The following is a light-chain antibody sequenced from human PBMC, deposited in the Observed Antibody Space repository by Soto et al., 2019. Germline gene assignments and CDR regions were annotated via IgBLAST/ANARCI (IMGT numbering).Light chain of an antibody. V-gene: IGLV2-14*01. J-gene: IGLJ1*01. CDR3: SSYTSISTYV. CDR1: SSDVGGYNF. Sequence: QCVRNRPASGKGAAGRSIPISSNETSSDVGGYNFVSWYQQHPDKAPKLMIYDVTNRPSGVSNRFSGSKSGNTASLTISGLQAEDEADYYCSSYTSISTYVFGTGTKATVL. CDR2: DVT.